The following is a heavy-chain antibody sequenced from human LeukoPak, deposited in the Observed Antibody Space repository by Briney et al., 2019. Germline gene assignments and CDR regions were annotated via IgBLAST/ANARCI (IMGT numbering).Heavy chain of an antibody. Sequence: GGSLRLSCAASGFTLRSYSMKWVRQAPGKGLEWVSSISRSGSYIYYAESVNGRFPNSRDNAKNSLYLQMNSVRAEDTAVYYCASRRNAVPWGEGILVTVSS. D-gene: IGHD6-19*01. CDR1: GFTLRSYS. CDR3: ASRRNAVP. CDR2: ISRSGSYI. V-gene: IGHV3-21*01. J-gene: IGHJ4*02.